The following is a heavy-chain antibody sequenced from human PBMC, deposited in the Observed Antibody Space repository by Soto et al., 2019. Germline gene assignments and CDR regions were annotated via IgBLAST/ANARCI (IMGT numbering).Heavy chain of an antibody. J-gene: IGHJ1*01. Sequence: QVQLQQWGAGLLKPSETLSLTCAVYGGSFSGYYWSWIRQPPGKGLEWIGEINHSGSTNYNPSLKSRVTISVDTSKNQFSLKLSSVTAADTAVYYCARGDWGVVALRGFQHWGQGTLVTVSS. CDR3: ARGDWGVVALRGFQH. CDR2: INHSGST. D-gene: IGHD2-2*01. V-gene: IGHV4-34*01. CDR1: GGSFSGYY.